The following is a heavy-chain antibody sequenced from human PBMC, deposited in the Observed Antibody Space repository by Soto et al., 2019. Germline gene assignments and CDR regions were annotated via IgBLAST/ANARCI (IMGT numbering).Heavy chain of an antibody. D-gene: IGHD4-4*01. CDR1: GGSISSGGYY. CDR3: ARETYSRGLHYYGVDV. V-gene: IGHV4-31*03. J-gene: IGHJ6*02. Sequence: SETLSLTCTVSGGSISSGGYYWSWIRQHPGKGLEWIGYIYYSGSTYYNPSLKGRVTISVDTSKNQFSLKLSSVTAADTAVYYCARETYSRGLHYYGVDVWGQGTTVTVSS. CDR2: IYYSGST.